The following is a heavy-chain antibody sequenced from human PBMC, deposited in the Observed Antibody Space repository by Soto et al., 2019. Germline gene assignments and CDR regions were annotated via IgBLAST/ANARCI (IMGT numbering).Heavy chain of an antibody. D-gene: IGHD3-10*01. CDR3: AREGTGDGDAFDI. CDR1: GGTFSSYT. Sequence: SVKVSCKASGGTFSSYTISWVRQAPGQGLEWMGRIIPILGIANYAQKFQGRVTITADKSTSTAYMELSSLRSEDTAVYYCAREGTGDGDAFDIWGQGTMVTVSS. CDR2: IIPILGIA. J-gene: IGHJ3*02. V-gene: IGHV1-69*04.